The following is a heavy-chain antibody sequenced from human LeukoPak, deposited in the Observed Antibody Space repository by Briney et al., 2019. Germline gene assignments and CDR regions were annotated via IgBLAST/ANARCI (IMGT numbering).Heavy chain of an antibody. Sequence: SETLSLTCTVSDGSISSYYWSWIRQPAGKGLEWIGRIYSNGITNYNPSLKSRLTMSVDTSKKEFSLKLTSVTAADTGVYYCASSPNFYYYYMDVWGKGTTVTVSS. CDR2: IYSNGIT. CDR3: ASSPNFYYYYMDV. V-gene: IGHV4-4*07. CDR1: DGSISSYY. J-gene: IGHJ6*03.